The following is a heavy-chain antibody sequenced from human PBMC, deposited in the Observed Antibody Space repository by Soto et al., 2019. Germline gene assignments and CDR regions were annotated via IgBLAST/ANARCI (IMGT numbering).Heavy chain of an antibody. CDR3: AKAKRSSGNYDFDY. Sequence: PGGSLRLSCAASAFTFGNYAMTWVRQAPGKGLEWVSTISGSGGSKYYADSVKGRFTISRDNSMDTLYLQMNTLRADDTAVYYCAKAKRSSGNYDFDYWGQGTLVTVSS. V-gene: IGHV3-23*01. D-gene: IGHD6-19*01. CDR1: AFTFGNYA. CDR2: ISGSGGSK. J-gene: IGHJ4*02.